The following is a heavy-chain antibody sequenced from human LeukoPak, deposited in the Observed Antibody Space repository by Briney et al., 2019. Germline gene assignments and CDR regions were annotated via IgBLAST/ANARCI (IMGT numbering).Heavy chain of an antibody. D-gene: IGHD2-2*02. CDR2: IYTSGST. CDR1: GGSISSYY. J-gene: IGHJ6*02. CDR3: ARDRVVVVPAAIRGYYYYGMDV. V-gene: IGHV4-4*07. Sequence: SETLSLTCTVSGGSISSYYWSWIRQPGGKGLEWIGRIYTSGSTNYNPSLKSRVTMSVDTSKNQFSLKLSSVTAADTAVYYCARDRVVVVPAAIRGYYYYGMDVWGQGTTVTVSS.